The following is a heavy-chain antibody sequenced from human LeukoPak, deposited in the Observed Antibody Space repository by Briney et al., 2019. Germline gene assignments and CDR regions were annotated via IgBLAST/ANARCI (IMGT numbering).Heavy chain of an antibody. D-gene: IGHD3-10*01. CDR3: ARGEYYGSGSYFDYYYGMDV. J-gene: IGHJ6*02. V-gene: IGHV3-30*03. CDR2: ISYDGSNK. CDR1: GFIFSSYG. Sequence: GGSLRLSCAASGFIFSSYGMHWVRQAPGKGLEWVAVISYDGSNKYYADSVKGQFTISRDNSKNTLYLQMNSLRAEDTAVYYCARGEYYGSGSYFDYYYGMDVWGQGTTVTVSS.